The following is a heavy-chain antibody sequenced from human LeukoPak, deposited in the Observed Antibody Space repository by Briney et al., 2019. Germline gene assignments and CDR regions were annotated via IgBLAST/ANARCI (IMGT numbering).Heavy chain of an antibody. CDR1: GGSFSGYY. J-gene: IGHJ5*01. V-gene: IGHV4-34*01. Sequence: SETLSLTCAVSGGSFSGYYWSWIRQPPGKGLEWIGEINHSGSTNYNPSLKRRVTISVNTSKTQFYLKLSSVTAADTAVYYCARLETTVTSRWFDPWGQGTLVTVSS. CDR3: ARLETTVTSRWFDP. D-gene: IGHD4-11*01. CDR2: INHSGST.